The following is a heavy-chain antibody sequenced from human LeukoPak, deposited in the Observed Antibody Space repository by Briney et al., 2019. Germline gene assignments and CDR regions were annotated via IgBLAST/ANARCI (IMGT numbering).Heavy chain of an antibody. D-gene: IGHD1-26*01. CDR2: IYYSGST. CDR3: ARDLGVGATNWYFDL. J-gene: IGHJ2*01. V-gene: IGHV4-59*12. Sequence: PSETLSLTCTVSGGSISSYYWSWIRQPPGKGLEWIGYIYYSGSTNYNPSLKSRVPISVDTSKNQFSLKLSSVTAADTAVYYCARDLGVGATNWYFDLWGRGTLVTVSS. CDR1: GGSISSYY.